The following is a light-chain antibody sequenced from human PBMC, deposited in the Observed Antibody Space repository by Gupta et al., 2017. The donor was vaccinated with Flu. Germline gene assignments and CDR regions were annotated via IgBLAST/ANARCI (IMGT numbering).Light chain of an antibody. CDR2: VNSDGSH. Sequence: QPVLTQSPSASASLGTSVTLTCTLDSGHSSYPIAWLQQQPEGGPRYLMRVNSDGSHTKGDGLPDRFSGSGSGAERYLTIASLQSEDESDYYCQTWGTGVVVFGGGTKLTVL. CDR3: QTWGTGVVV. J-gene: IGLJ2*01. CDR1: SGHSSYP. V-gene: IGLV4-69*01.